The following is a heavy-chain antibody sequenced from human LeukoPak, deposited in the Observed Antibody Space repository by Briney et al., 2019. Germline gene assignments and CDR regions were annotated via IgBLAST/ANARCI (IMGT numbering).Heavy chain of an antibody. CDR3: ARHGIYCSGGNCYLDAFDM. D-gene: IGHD2-15*01. CDR2: IYYSGST. J-gene: IGHJ3*02. Sequence: SETLSLTCTVSGGSISSYYWSWIRQPPGKGLEWIGYIYYSGSTNYNPSLKTRVTISLDTSKNQFSLKLSSVTAADTAVYYCARHGIYCSGGNCYLDAFDMWGQGTMVTVSS. V-gene: IGHV4-59*01. CDR1: GGSISSYY.